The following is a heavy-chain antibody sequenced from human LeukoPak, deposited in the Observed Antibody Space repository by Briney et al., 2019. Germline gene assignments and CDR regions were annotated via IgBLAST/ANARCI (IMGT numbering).Heavy chain of an antibody. CDR3: ARDLSTHYSIDY. CDR1: GFSFRSYA. Sequence: GGSLRLSCAASGFSFRSYAPHWVRQAPGKGLEWLAFISYDGSVKYFADPVKGRFTISRDNPKNVVYLQMNSLRPEDTAVYYCARDLSTHYSIDYWGLGILVTVSS. CDR2: ISYDGSVK. V-gene: IGHV3-30*04. J-gene: IGHJ4*02. D-gene: IGHD2/OR15-2a*01.